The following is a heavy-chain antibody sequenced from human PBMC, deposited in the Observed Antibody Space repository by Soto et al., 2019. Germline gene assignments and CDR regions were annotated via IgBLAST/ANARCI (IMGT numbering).Heavy chain of an antibody. V-gene: IGHV3-15*07. Sequence: EEQLVESGGGLVEPGGSLRLSCGASGLTLSIAWMNWVRQAPGKGLEWVGRIKSKTDGGTIDYAAPVKGRFTISRDESKNTLYLQMNSLKTEDTALYYCYIGHYGLWGQGTMVTVSS. CDR2: IKSKTDGGTI. CDR1: GLTLSIAW. D-gene: IGHD4-17*01. CDR3: YIGHYGL. J-gene: IGHJ4*03.